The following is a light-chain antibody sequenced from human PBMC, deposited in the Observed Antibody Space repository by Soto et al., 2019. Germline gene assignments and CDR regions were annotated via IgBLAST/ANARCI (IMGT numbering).Light chain of an antibody. V-gene: IGKV1-39*01. Sequence: DIQMAQSPSSLSESIGNRVTITCLASQTINSYLNWYQQKPGKAPNLLIYAASSLQSGVPSRFSGSGSGTGFTLTISSLQPDDFATYYCQQYENLPITFGQGTRLEI. CDR1: QTINSY. J-gene: IGKJ5*01. CDR2: AAS. CDR3: QQYENLPIT.